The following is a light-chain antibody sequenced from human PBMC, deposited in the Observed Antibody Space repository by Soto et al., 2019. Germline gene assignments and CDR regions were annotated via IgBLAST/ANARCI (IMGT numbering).Light chain of an antibody. CDR2: GAS. CDR1: QSISSSY. CDR3: QQYGSSRFT. V-gene: IGKV3-20*01. Sequence: EIVLTQSPGTLSLSPGERATLSCRASQSISSSYLAWYQQKPGQAPRLLVYGASSRATGIPDRFSGSGSGTDFPSPNSQLEPEDFAVYYCQQYGSSRFTFGPGTKVDIK. J-gene: IGKJ3*01.